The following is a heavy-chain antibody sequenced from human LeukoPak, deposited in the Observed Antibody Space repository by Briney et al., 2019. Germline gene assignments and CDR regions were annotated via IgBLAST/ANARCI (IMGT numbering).Heavy chain of an antibody. V-gene: IGHV4-59*01. CDR1: GGSISSYY. CDR3: AGGDSSGYYPSSFDY. J-gene: IGHJ4*02. CDR2: IYYSGST. D-gene: IGHD3-22*01. Sequence: SGTLSLTCTVSGGSISSYYWSWIRQPPGKGLEWIGYIYYSGSTNYNPSLKSRVTISVDTSKNQFSLKLSSVIAADTAVYYCAGGDSSGYYPSSFDYWGQGTLVTVSS.